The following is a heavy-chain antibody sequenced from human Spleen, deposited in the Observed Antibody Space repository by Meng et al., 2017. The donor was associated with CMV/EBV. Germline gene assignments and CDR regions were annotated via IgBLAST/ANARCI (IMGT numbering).Heavy chain of an antibody. CDR1: KYPLTDYY. V-gene: IGHV1-2*02. J-gene: IGHJ5*02. CDR2: INPHSGDT. Sequence: KVSCRNSKYPLTDYYVHWVRQAPGQGLEWMGWINPHSGDTGSAQKFQGRVTLTRDTSISTVYMELTGLNFDDTALYYCARGPDKFDPWGQGTLVTVSS. CDR3: ARGPDKFDP.